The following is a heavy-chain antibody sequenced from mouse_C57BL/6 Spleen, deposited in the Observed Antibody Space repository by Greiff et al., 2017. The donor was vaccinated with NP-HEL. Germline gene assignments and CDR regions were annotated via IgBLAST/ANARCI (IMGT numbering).Heavy chain of an antibody. V-gene: IGHV2-5*01. CDR3: AKTGSSFWYFDV. CDR1: GFSLTSYG. J-gene: IGHJ1*03. CDR2: IWRGGST. Sequence: VQVVESGPGLVQPSQSLSITCTVSGFSLTSYGVHWVRQSPGKGLEWLGVIWRGGSTDYNAAFMSRLSITKDNSKSQVFFKMNSLQADDTAIYYCAKTGSSFWYFDVWGTGTTVTVSS. D-gene: IGHD1-1*01.